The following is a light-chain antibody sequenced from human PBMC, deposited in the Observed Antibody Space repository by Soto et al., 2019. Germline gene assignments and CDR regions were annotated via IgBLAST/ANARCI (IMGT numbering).Light chain of an antibody. CDR1: SSDVGGYNF. J-gene: IGLJ1*01. CDR2: EVT. Sequence: QSALTQPPSASGSRGQSVTISCIGTSSDVGGYNFVSWYQQHPGKAPKVILYEVTKRPSGVPDRFSGSKSGNTASLTVSGLQTEDEAHYYCSSYAGSKNRYVFGTGTKLTVL. V-gene: IGLV2-8*01. CDR3: SSYAGSKNRYV.